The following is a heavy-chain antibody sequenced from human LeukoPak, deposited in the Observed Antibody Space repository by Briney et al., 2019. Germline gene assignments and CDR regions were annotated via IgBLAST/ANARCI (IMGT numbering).Heavy chain of an antibody. Sequence: SETLSLTCTVSGGSISSSSYYWGWIRQPPGKGLEWIGSIYCSGTTYYNPSLKSRVTISVDTSKNEFSLKLTSVTAADTAVYYCARRRVDNRSGWYFDFWGQGTLVTVSS. J-gene: IGHJ4*02. CDR3: ARRRVDNRSGWYFDF. CDR2: IYCSGTT. D-gene: IGHD6-25*01. CDR1: GGSISSSSYY. V-gene: IGHV4-39*01.